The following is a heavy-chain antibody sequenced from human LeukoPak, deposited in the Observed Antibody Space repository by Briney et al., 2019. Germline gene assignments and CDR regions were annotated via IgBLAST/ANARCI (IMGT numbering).Heavy chain of an antibody. D-gene: IGHD2-2*01. Sequence: ASVKVFCKASGYTFTSYGISWVRQAPGQGLEWMGWISAYNGNTNYAQKLQGRVTMTTDTSTSTAYMELRSLRSDDTAVYYCARDVRPGVVVPAAHDAFDIWGQGTMVTVSS. CDR1: GYTFTSYG. CDR2: ISAYNGNT. J-gene: IGHJ3*02. V-gene: IGHV1-18*01. CDR3: ARDVRPGVVVPAAHDAFDI.